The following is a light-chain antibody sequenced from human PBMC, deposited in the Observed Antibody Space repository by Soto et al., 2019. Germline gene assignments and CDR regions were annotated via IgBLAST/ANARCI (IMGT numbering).Light chain of an antibody. J-gene: IGKJ1*01. Sequence: EIVMTQSPAPLCVSPGERDTVSCRASQSVSSNLAWYQQKPGQAPRLLIYGASTRPTGIPDRFSGSGSGTEFTLSISSLQSEDFAVYYCQQYYNWPRTFGQGTKVDI. CDR1: QSVSSN. CDR2: GAS. CDR3: QQYYNWPRT. V-gene: IGKV3-15*01.